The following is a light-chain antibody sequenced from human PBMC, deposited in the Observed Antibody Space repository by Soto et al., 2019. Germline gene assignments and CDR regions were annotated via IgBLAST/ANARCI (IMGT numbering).Light chain of an antibody. J-gene: IGKJ3*01. Sequence: EIVLTQSPATLSLSPGERATLSCRASQRVSSYLAWYQQKPGQAPRLLIYDASNRATGIPARFSGSGSGTDFTLTISSLEPEDFAVYYCQQRSNWPLGGNTFGPGTKVDIK. CDR3: QQRSNWPLGGNT. V-gene: IGKV3-11*01. CDR2: DAS. CDR1: QRVSSY.